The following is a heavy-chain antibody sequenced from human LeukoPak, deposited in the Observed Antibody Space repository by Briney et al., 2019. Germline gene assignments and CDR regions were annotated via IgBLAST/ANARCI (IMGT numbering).Heavy chain of an antibody. J-gene: IGHJ6*03. D-gene: IGHD3-3*01. CDR1: GGSISSYY. CDR2: IYTSGST. CDR3: ARHECPPISEWLGDYYYMDV. V-gene: IGHV4-4*09. Sequence: SETLSLTCTVSGGSISSYYWSWIRQPPGKGLEWIGYIYTSGSTNYNPSLKSRATISVDTSKNAFSLKLSSVTAADTAVYYCARHECPPISEWLGDYYYMDVWGKGTTVTVSS.